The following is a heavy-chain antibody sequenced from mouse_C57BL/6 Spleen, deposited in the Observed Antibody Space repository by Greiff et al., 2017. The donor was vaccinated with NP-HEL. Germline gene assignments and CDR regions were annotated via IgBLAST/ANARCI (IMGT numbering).Heavy chain of an antibody. CDR3: ARNYGNYDYYAMDY. Sequence: QVQLQQPGAELVKPGASVKMSCKASGYTFTSYWITWVKQRPGQGLEWIGDIYPGSGSTNYNEKFKSKATLTVDTSSSTAYMQLSSLTSEDSAVYYCARNYGNYDYYAMDYWGQGTSVTVSS. CDR1: GYTFTSYW. CDR2: IYPGSGST. J-gene: IGHJ4*01. V-gene: IGHV1-55*01. D-gene: IGHD2-1*01.